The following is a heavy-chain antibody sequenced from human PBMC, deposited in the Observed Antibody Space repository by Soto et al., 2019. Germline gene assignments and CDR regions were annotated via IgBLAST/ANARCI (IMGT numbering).Heavy chain of an antibody. CDR3: ARQDDILTGYYSTFDY. J-gene: IGHJ4*02. D-gene: IGHD3-9*01. CDR1: GFTFSSYW. CDR2: IKQDGSEK. V-gene: IGHV3-7*01. Sequence: GGSLRLSCAASGFTFSSYWMSWVRQAPGKGLEWVANIKQDGSEKYYVDSVKGRFTISRDNAKNQLYLQMNSLRAEDTAVYYCARQDDILTGYYSTFDYWGQGTLVTVSS.